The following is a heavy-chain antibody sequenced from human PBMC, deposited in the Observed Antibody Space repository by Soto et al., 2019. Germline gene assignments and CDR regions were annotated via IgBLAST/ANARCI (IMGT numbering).Heavy chain of an antibody. CDR2: IYHSGST. V-gene: IGHV4-30-2*01. J-gene: IGHJ4*02. CDR1: GGSISSGGYS. D-gene: IGHD3-22*01. Sequence: SLTCAVSGGSISSGGYSWSWIRQPPGKGLEWIGYIYHSGSTYYNPSLKSRVTISVDRSKNQFSLKLSSVTAADTAVYYCARGGSGYLSFDYWGQGTLVTVSS. CDR3: ARGGSGYLSFDY.